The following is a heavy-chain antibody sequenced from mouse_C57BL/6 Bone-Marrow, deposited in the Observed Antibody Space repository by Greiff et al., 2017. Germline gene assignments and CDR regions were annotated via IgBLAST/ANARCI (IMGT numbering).Heavy chain of an antibody. J-gene: IGHJ2*01. D-gene: IGHD2-1*01. CDR2: ISSGGSYT. V-gene: IGHV5-6*02. CDR1: GFTFSSYG. CDR3: SRHGLLWAFDY. Sequence: EVMLVESGGDLVKPGGSLKLSCAASGFTFSSYGMSWVRQTPDQRLEWVATISSGGSYTYYPDSVKGRFTISRDNAKNTLYLQMSSLKSEDTAMYYCSRHGLLWAFDYWGQGTTLTVSS.